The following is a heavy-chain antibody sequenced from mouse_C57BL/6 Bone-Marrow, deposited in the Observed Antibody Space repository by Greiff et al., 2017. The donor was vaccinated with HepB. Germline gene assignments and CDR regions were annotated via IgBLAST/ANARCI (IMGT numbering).Heavy chain of an antibody. D-gene: IGHD1-1*01. CDR2: ISDGGSYT. J-gene: IGHJ4*01. CDR3: ARDPNYGSLLYYYAMDY. V-gene: IGHV5-4*01. CDR1: GFTFSSYA. Sequence: DVKLVESGGGLVKPGGSLKLSCAASGFTFSSYAMSWVRQTPEKRLEWVATISDGGSYTYYPDNVKGRFTISRDNAKNNLYLQMSHLKSEDTAMYYCARDPNYGSLLYYYAMDYWGQGTSVTVSS.